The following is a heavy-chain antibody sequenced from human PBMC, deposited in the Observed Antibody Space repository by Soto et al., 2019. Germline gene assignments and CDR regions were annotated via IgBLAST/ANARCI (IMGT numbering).Heavy chain of an antibody. D-gene: IGHD3-10*01. CDR2: INTANGYT. Sequence: GASVKFSCKASGHTFTSLGLHWVRQAPGQVLECMVWINTANGYTKYXXKFQVRVXXTRDTSANTAXLELGXLTSEDTDVFYCVYGSGGYYSYFDYWCQGTLVTVSS. V-gene: IGHV1-3*04. CDR1: GHTFTSLG. CDR3: VYGSGGYYSYFDY. J-gene: IGHJ4*02.